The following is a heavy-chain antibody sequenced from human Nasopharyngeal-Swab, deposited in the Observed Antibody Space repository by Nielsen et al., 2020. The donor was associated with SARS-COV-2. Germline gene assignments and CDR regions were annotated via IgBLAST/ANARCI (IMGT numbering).Heavy chain of an antibody. V-gene: IGHV4-59*01. J-gene: IGHJ2*01. CDR3: ARRLTLESFWYFDL. CDR1: GASISSYY. Sequence: SETLSLTCTVSGASISSYYWSWIRQLPGKGLEWIGYIYYSGTTNYNPSLKSRVTMSADASKNQFSLKLTSVTAADTAVYYCARRLTLESFWYFDLWGRGTLVTVSS. CDR2: IYYSGTT. D-gene: IGHD3-3*01.